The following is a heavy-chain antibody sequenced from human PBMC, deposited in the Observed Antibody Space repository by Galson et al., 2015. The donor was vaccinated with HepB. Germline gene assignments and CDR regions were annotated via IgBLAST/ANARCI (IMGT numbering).Heavy chain of an antibody. CDR1: GGTFSSYA. J-gene: IGHJ4*02. CDR2: IIPIFGTA. D-gene: IGHD1-26*01. V-gene: IGHV1-69*01. Sequence: SVKVSCKASGGTFSSYAISWVRQAPGQGLEWMGGIIPIFGTANYAQKFQGRVTITADESTSTAYMELSSLRSEDTAVYYCARDRYSGGYYHYFDYWGQGTLVTVSS. CDR3: ARDRYSGGYYHYFDY.